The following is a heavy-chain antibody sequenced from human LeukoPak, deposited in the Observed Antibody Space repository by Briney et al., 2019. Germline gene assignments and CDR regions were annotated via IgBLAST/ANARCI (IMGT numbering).Heavy chain of an antibody. CDR2: ITPGSSYI. V-gene: IGHV3-21*01. CDR1: GLTFNSSG. J-gene: IGHJ3*02. Sequence: KSGGSLRLACTASGLTFNSSGMNWVRQAPGKGLEWVSSITPGSSYIYYADSMKGRFTVSRDNAKNSLYLHMNSLRAEDTAIYYCARGCDEFDIWGQGTLVTVSS. CDR3: ARGCDEFDI.